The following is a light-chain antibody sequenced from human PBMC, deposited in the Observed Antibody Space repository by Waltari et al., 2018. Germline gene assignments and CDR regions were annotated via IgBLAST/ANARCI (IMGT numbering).Light chain of an antibody. CDR2: WAS. Sequence: DIVMTQSPHSLAVSLGERATINCRSSQNILYSSNNKNYLAWYQQKPGQPPKLLVYWASTRQSGVPDRFSGSGSGTDFTLTISSLQAEDVAVYYCLQYYNNPFAFGPGTKVDIK. CDR3: LQYYNNPFA. V-gene: IGKV4-1*01. J-gene: IGKJ3*01. CDR1: QNILYSSNNKNY.